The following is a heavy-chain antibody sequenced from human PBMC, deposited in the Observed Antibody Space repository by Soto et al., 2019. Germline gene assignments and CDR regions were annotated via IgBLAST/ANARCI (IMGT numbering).Heavy chain of an antibody. D-gene: IGHD1-1*01. J-gene: IGHJ4*02. CDR3: ARGRYGDY. V-gene: IGHV1-18*01. Sequence: QVHLVQSGAEVTKPGASVKVSCKGSGYTFTTYGITWVRQAPRQGLEWMGWISAHNGNTNYAQKLQGRVTVTRDTSTSTAYMELRSLRSDDTAVYYCARGRYGDYWGQGALVTVSS. CDR2: ISAHNGNT. CDR1: GYTFTTYG.